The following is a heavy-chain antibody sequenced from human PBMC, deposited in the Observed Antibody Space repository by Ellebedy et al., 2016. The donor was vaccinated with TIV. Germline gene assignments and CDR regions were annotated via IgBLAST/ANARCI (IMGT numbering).Heavy chain of an antibody. CDR2: IAHLGDKA. Sequence: GESLKISCSASGFTFSDYAMVWVRQAPGKGLEHVSVIAHLGDKAYYVDSVKDRFTISRDNSKNTVYLHMSSLRADDTAMYFCVKDRFYYGSSGPDYWGQGTLVTVSS. CDR3: VKDRFYYGSSGPDY. J-gene: IGHJ4*02. D-gene: IGHD3-22*01. CDR1: GFTFSDYA. V-gene: IGHV3-64D*06.